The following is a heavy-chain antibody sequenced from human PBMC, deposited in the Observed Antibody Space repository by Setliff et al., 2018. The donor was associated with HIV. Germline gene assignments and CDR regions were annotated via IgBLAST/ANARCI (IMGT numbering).Heavy chain of an antibody. CDR1: GYTLTSYG. J-gene: IGHJ6*03. Sequence: GASVKVSCKASGYTLTSYGINWVRQAPGQGLEWMGWISAYNGNTNYAQKLQGRVTMTTDTSTSTAYMELRSLRSDDTAVYYCARKYGSGWYDIYYYYMYVWGKGTTVTVSS. V-gene: IGHV1-18*01. CDR2: ISAYNGNT. D-gene: IGHD6-19*01. CDR3: ARKYGSGWYDIYYYYMYV.